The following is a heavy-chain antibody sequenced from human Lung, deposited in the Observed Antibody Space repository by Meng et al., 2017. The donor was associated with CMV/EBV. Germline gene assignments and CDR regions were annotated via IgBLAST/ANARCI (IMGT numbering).Heavy chain of an antibody. CDR1: GYTFTGYY. D-gene: IGHD3-10*01. Sequence: ASXXVSXKASGYTFTGYYIHWVRQAPGQGLEWMGWITPNSGGTNYAQKFQGRVTMTRDTSISTAYMELSRLRSDDTAVYYCARGPFYYYGMDVWGQGTTVT. CDR3: ARGPFYYYGMDV. J-gene: IGHJ6*02. CDR2: ITPNSGGT. V-gene: IGHV1-2*02.